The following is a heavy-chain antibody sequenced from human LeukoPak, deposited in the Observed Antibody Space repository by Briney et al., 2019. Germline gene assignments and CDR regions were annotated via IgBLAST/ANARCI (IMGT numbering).Heavy chain of an antibody. J-gene: IGHJ6*02. CDR3: ARESLSSITIFGVTDYYYYGMDV. Sequence: GGSLRLSCAASAFTFSSYSMKWVRQAPGKGLEWVSYISSSSSTIYYADSVKGRFTISSDNAKNSLYPQMNSLRAEDTAVYYCARESLSSITIFGVTDYYYYGMDVWGQGTTVTVSS. D-gene: IGHD3-3*01. CDR2: ISSSSSTI. CDR1: AFTFSSYS. V-gene: IGHV3-48*01.